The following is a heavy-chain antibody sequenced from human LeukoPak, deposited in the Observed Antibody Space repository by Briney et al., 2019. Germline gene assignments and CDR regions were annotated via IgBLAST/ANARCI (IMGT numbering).Heavy chain of an antibody. Sequence: ASVKVSCKASGFTFTSDYMNWVRQAPGQGLEWMGIINPSGGSTSYAQKFQGRLTVTRDMSTSIVYMELGSLRSEDTAKYYCARHPDSSPALLDLWGQGTIVTVSS. D-gene: IGHD6-13*01. CDR2: INPSGGST. CDR3: ARHPDSSPALLDL. V-gene: IGHV1-46*01. J-gene: IGHJ3*01. CDR1: GFTFTSDY.